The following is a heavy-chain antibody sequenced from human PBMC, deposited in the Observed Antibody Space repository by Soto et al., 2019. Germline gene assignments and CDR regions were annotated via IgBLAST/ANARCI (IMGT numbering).Heavy chain of an antibody. CDR2: IDWDDDK. CDR3: ARIHQSLASWYYFDY. D-gene: IGHD6-13*01. V-gene: IGHV2-70*01. CDR1: GFSLSTSGMC. Sequence: SGPTLVNPTQTLTLTCTFSGFSLSTSGMCVSWIRQPPGKALEWLALIDWDDDKYYSTSLKTRLTISKDTSKNQVVLTMTNMDPVDTATYYCARIHQSLASWYYFDYWGQGTLVTVSS. J-gene: IGHJ4*02.